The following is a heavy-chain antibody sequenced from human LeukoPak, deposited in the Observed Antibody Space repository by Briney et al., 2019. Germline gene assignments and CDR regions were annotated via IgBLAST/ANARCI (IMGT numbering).Heavy chain of an antibody. CDR1: GFTFSSYA. Sequence: GGSLRLSCAASGFTFSSYAMSWVRQAPGKGLEWVSAISGSGGSTYYADSVKGRFTISRDNSKNTLYLQMNSLRAEDTAVYYCAKGIKSHAYYYGSGSYFDYWGQGTLVTVSS. CDR2: ISGSGGST. V-gene: IGHV3-23*01. D-gene: IGHD3-10*01. J-gene: IGHJ4*02. CDR3: AKGIKSHAYYYGSGSYFDY.